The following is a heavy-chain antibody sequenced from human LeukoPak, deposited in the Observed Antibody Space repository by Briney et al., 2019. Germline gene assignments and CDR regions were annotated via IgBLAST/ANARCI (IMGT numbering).Heavy chain of an antibody. J-gene: IGHJ6*02. V-gene: IGHV3-53*01. D-gene: IGHD6-13*01. CDR2: IYSGGRT. CDR1: GFTVSSDY. Sequence: GGSLRLSCAASGFTVSSDYMSWVRKAPGKGLEWVSVIYSGGRTYYADSVKGRFTISRDNSKNTVYFQMNSLRAEDTAVYYCARSPSSSRPYYYGMDVWGQGTTVTVSS. CDR3: ARSPSSSRPYYYGMDV.